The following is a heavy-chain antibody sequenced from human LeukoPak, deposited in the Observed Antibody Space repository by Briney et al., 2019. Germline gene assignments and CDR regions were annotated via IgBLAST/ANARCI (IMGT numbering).Heavy chain of an antibody. CDR2: INPNSGGT. V-gene: IGHV1-2*06. D-gene: IGHD6-19*01. J-gene: IGHJ4*02. Sequence: ASVKVSCKASGYTFTGYYTHWVRQAPGQGLEWMGRINPNSGGTNYAQKFQGRVTMTRDTSISTACMELSRLRSDDTAVYYCARVKGIAVAGPLWDYWGQGTLVTVSS. CDR1: GYTFTGYY. CDR3: ARVKGIAVAGPLWDY.